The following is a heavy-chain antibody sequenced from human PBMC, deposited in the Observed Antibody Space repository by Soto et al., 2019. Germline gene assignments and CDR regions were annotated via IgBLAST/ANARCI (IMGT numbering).Heavy chain of an antibody. CDR3: ARDGDVVVAATVDFDY. V-gene: IGHV3-48*01. Sequence: EVQLVESGGGLVQPGGSLRLSCAASGFTFRSYSMNWVRQAPGKGLEWVSYISSSSNTIYYADSVQGRFTIARDNANNSLYLQMSVLRAEDTAVYSCARDGDVVVAATVDFDYWGQGTLVTFSS. CDR1: GFTFRSYS. D-gene: IGHD2-15*01. CDR2: ISSSSNTI. J-gene: IGHJ4*02.